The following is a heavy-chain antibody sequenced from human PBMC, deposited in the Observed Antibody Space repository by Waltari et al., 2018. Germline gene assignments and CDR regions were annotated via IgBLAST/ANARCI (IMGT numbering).Heavy chain of an antibody. CDR2: IWYDGSNK. Sequence: QVQLVESGGGVVQPGRSLRLSCAASGFTFSSYGMHWVRQAPGKGLEWVAVIWYDGSNKYYADAVKGRFTISRDNSKNTLYLQMNSLRAEDTAMYYCARGREKGQCSGGSCPLDYWGQGTLVTVSS. V-gene: IGHV3-33*08. J-gene: IGHJ4*02. D-gene: IGHD2-15*01. CDR3: ARGREKGQCSGGSCPLDY. CDR1: GFTFSSYG.